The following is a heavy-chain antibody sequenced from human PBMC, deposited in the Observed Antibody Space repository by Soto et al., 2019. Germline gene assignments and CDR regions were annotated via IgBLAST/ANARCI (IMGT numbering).Heavy chain of an antibody. V-gene: IGHV3-21*01. CDR1: GFTFSSYS. CDR2: ISSSSSYI. J-gene: IGHJ4*02. Sequence: EVQLVESGGGLVKPGGSLRLSCAASGFTFSSYSMNWVRQAPGKGLEWVSSISSSSSYIYYADSVKGRFTISRDNAKNSLYLQMNSLRAEDTAVYYCARDHDALQGGATPGVDYWGQGTLVTVSS. D-gene: IGHD1-26*01. CDR3: ARDHDALQGGATPGVDY.